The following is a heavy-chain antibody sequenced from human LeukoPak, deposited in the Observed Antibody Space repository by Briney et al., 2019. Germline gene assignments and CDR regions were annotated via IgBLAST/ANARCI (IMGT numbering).Heavy chain of an antibody. Sequence: PSETLSLTCTVSGGSISSYYWSWIRQPAGKGLEWIGRIYTSGSTNYNPSLKSRVTMSVDTSKNQFSLRLSSVTAADTAVYYCAREIVGAITGYYYYYYMDVWGKGTTVTVSS. V-gene: IGHV4-4*07. J-gene: IGHJ6*03. D-gene: IGHD1-26*01. CDR3: AREIVGAITGYYYYYYMDV. CDR2: IYTSGST. CDR1: GGSISSYY.